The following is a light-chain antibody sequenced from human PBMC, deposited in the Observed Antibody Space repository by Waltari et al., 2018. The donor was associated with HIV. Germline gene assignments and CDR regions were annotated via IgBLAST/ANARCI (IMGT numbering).Light chain of an antibody. Sequence: EVVLTQAPSTLSVSLGEGASLSCRASQNITHKLGWYQQKAGQAPRILIYDASRRATAIPDRFRGSGSGTEFNRTSSRLVFEDVAVYVCQQYKYWPETFGQGTKVEIK. V-gene: IGKV3D-15*01. CDR3: QQYKYWPET. J-gene: IGKJ1*01. CDR1: QNITHK. CDR2: DAS.